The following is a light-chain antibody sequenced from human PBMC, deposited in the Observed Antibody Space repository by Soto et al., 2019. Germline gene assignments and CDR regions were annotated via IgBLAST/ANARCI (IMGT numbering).Light chain of an antibody. J-gene: IGKJ1*01. CDR1: QNVIYSSNNKNY. CDR2: WAS. V-gene: IGKV4-1*01. Sequence: DIVMTQSPDSLAVSLGERATINCKSIQNVIYSSNNKNYLAWYQQKPGQPPKLLIYWASTRESGVPDRFSGSGSGTDFTLTISSLQAEDVAVYYCLQYYSTPWTFGQGTKVEIK. CDR3: LQYYSTPWT.